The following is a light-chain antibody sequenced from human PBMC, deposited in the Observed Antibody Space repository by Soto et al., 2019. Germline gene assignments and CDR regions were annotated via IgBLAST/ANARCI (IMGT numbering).Light chain of an antibody. CDR2: DAF. J-gene: IGKJ1*01. CDR1: ESVDRY. CDR3: QKRSNWPPWT. Sequence: VLTQSPDVLSLSPGQTATLSCRASESVDRYVAWYQQKVGQAPRLLIYDAFNRATGIPDRFSGSGSGTDFTLTISRLEPEDFAVYYCQKRSNWPPWTFGQGTKVDIK. V-gene: IGKV3-11*01.